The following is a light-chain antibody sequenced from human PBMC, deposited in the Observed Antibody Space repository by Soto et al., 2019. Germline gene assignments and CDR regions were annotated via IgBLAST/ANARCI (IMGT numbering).Light chain of an antibody. Sequence: QPVLTQPPSVSGAPGQRVTISCTGSSSNFGAGYDVQWYQQLPGTAPKLLIYGNTNRPSGVPDRFSGSKSGTSASLAITGLQAEDEADYYCQSYDSSLSGVVFGGGTKLTVL. J-gene: IGLJ2*01. CDR3: QSYDSSLSGVV. V-gene: IGLV1-40*01. CDR1: SSNFGAGYD. CDR2: GNT.